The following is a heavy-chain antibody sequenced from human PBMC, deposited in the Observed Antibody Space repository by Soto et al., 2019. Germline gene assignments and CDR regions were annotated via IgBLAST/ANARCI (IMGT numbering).Heavy chain of an antibody. CDR1: GGSISSGGYY. J-gene: IGHJ2*01. V-gene: IGHV4-31*03. Sequence: ASETLSLTCTVSGGSISSGGYYWSWIRQHPGKGLEWIGYIYYSGSTYYNPSLKSRVTISVDTSKNQFSLKLSSVTAADTAVYYCANSPIYYCSVIHYIEWDFDLWGRGTLVTRSS. D-gene: IGHD3-10*01. CDR3: ANSPIYYCSVIHYIEWDFDL. CDR2: IYYSGST.